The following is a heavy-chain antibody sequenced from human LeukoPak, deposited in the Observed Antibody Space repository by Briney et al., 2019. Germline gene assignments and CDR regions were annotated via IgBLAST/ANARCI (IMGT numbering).Heavy chain of an antibody. J-gene: IGHJ3*02. Sequence: PGGSLRLSCAASGFTFTTYAVSWVRQAPGKGLDWVSTISGSGAFTYYADSVKGRFTISRDNSKNSLYLQMNSLRAEDTAVYYCARECMDTTMVDAFDIWGQGTMVTVSS. CDR1: GFTFTTYA. V-gene: IGHV3-23*01. CDR3: ARECMDTTMVDAFDI. D-gene: IGHD5-18*01. CDR2: ISGSGAFT.